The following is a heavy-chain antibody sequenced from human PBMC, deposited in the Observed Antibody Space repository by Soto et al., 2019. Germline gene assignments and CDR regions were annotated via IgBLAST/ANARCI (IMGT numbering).Heavy chain of an antibody. D-gene: IGHD3-16*01. J-gene: IGHJ4*02. CDR2: ISYDGTKK. V-gene: IGHV3-30*18. CDR1: GFTFSNYG. CDR3: AKASGGMVRLLDY. Sequence: PGGSLRLSCAVSGFTFSNYGMHWVRQAPGKGLEWVAVISYDGTKKYYADSVKGRFTVSRDNSKNTLYLEMNSLRAEDTAVYYCAKASGGMVRLLDYWGQGTLVTVSS.